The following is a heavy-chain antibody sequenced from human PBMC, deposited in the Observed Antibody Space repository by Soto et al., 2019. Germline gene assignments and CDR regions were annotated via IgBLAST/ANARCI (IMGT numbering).Heavy chain of an antibody. CDR1: GYTFTSYD. CDR2: MNPNSDNT. V-gene: IGHV1-8*01. CDR3: ARSSRPYYDFWSGPHDY. Sequence: ASVKVSCKASGYTFTSYDINWVRQATGQGLEWMGWMNPNSDNTGYAQKFQGRVTMTRNTSISTAYIELSSLRSEDTAVYYCARSSRPYYDFWSGPHDYWGQGTLVTVSS. J-gene: IGHJ4*02. D-gene: IGHD3-3*01.